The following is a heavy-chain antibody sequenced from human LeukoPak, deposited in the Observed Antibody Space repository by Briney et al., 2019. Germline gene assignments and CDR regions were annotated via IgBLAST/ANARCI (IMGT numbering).Heavy chain of an antibody. CDR1: GGSISSSSYY. J-gene: IGHJ6*03. V-gene: IGHV4-39*07. CDR2: IYYSGST. CDR3: ARVVAGTSQLDYYYYYMDV. D-gene: IGHD6-19*01. Sequence: SETLSLTCTVSGGSISSSSYYWGWIRQPPGKGLEWIGSIYYSGSTYYNPSLKSRVTISVDTSKNQFSLKLSSVTAADTAVYYCARVVAGTSQLDYYYYYMDVWGKGTTVTVSS.